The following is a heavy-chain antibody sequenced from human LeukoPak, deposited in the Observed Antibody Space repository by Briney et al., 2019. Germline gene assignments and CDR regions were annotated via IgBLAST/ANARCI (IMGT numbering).Heavy chain of an antibody. V-gene: IGHV1-24*01. Sequence: ASVKVSCKFSGYTLTELSIHWVRQAPGQGLKWMGGVVPEDGETIYAQKFQGRVTMTEDTSTDAAYMELSSLRYEDTAVCYCASAGSSPSSNAFDIWGQGTMVTVSS. CDR1: GYTLTELS. CDR2: VVPEDGET. J-gene: IGHJ3*02. CDR3: ASAGSSPSSNAFDI. D-gene: IGHD6-6*01.